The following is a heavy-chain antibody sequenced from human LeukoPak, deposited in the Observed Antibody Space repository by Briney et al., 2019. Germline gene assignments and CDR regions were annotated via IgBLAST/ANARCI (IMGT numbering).Heavy chain of an antibody. CDR1: GFTFSSYG. V-gene: IGHV3-21*01. Sequence: GGSLRLSCAASGFTFSSYGMSWVRQAPGKGLEWVSSISRSSAYIYYADSVKGRFTISRDNAKNSLYLQMNSLRADDTAVYYCARLSYDSGTHYTCYEYWGQGTLVTVSS. CDR3: ARLSYDSGTHYTCYEY. CDR2: ISRSSAYI. D-gene: IGHD3-10*01. J-gene: IGHJ4*02.